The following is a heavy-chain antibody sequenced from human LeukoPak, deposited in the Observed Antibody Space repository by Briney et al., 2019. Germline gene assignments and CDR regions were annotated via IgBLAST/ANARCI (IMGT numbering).Heavy chain of an antibody. D-gene: IGHD5-24*01. V-gene: IGHV3-7*01. CDR1: GFSFSDHW. CDR3: AKWRWRQSEYED. Sequence: GGSLRLSCEASGFSFSDHWMGLVRQAPGKGLECVANIKHDGSGKEYVDSVKGRFTISRDNAKNSVYLEMSSLRAEDTAVYYCAKWRWRQSEYEDWGQGTLVTVSS. CDR2: IKHDGSGK. J-gene: IGHJ4*02.